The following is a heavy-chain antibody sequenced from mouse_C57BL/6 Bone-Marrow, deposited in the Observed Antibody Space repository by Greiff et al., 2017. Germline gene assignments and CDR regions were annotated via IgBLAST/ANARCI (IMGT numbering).Heavy chain of an antibody. V-gene: IGHV1-54*01. Sequence: VQLQQSGAELVRPGTSVKVSCKASGYAFTNYLIEWVKQRPGQGLEWIGVLNPGSGGTNYNEKFKGKATLTADKSSSTACMQLSSLTSEYSAVYFCARSPAVFDYFDYWGQGTTLTVSS. J-gene: IGHJ2*01. D-gene: IGHD3-1*01. CDR1: GYAFTNYL. CDR3: ARSPAVFDYFDY. CDR2: LNPGSGGT.